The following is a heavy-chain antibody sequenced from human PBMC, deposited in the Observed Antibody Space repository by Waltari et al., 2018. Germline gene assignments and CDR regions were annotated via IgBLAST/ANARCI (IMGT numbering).Heavy chain of an antibody. CDR2: ISYDGSNK. Sequence: QVQLVESGGGVVQPGRSLRLSCAASGFTFSSYGMPWVRQAPGKGLEWVAVISYDGSNKYYADSVKGRFTISRDNSKNTLYLQMNSLRAEDTAVYYCAKDQPRELLSSPKHLMDAFDIWGQGTMVTVSS. J-gene: IGHJ3*02. D-gene: IGHD1-26*01. CDR3: AKDQPRELLSSPKHLMDAFDI. V-gene: IGHV3-30*18. CDR1: GFTFSSYG.